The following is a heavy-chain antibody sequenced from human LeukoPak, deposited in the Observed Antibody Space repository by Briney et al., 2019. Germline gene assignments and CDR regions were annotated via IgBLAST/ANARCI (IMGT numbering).Heavy chain of an antibody. J-gene: IGHJ4*02. CDR3: ARALPAVVTHDY. CDR2: IFYSGST. D-gene: IGHD3-22*01. CDR1: GGSTSNYY. Sequence: SETLSLTCTVSGGSTSNYYWSWIRQPPGKGLEWIGYIFYSGSTKYKPSLKSRVTISVDTSKNQFSLKLSSVTAADTAVYYCARALPAVVTHDYWGQGTLVTVSS. V-gene: IGHV4-59*08.